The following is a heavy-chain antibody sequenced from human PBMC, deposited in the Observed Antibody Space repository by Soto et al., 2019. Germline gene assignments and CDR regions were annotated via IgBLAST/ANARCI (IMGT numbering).Heavy chain of an antibody. CDR2: VRGNGDPP. CDR3: VQSRGGNNFDFFD. D-gene: IGHD5-12*01. J-gene: IGHJ4*02. V-gene: IGHV3-64D*06. Sequence: GGSLRLSCSASGFTFRSYAMHWVRQAPGKGLEYVSGVRGNGDPPFYADSVKGRFTISRDNSKNTLYLQMSSLSADDTAVYYCVQSRGGNNFDFFDWGQGALVTVSS. CDR1: GFTFRSYA.